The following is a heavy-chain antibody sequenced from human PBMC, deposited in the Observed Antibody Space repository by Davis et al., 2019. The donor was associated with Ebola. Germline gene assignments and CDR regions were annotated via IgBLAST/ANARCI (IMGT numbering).Heavy chain of an antibody. J-gene: IGHJ6*02. CDR3: ARGPSVRGMDV. Sequence: SQTLSLTCAVYVGSFSGYYWSWIRQPPGKGLEWIGEINHSGSTNYNPSLKSRVTISVDTSKNQFSLKLSSVTAADTAVYYCARGPSVRGMDVWGQGTTVTVSS. CDR2: INHSGST. CDR1: VGSFSGYY. V-gene: IGHV4-34*01. D-gene: IGHD3-10*01.